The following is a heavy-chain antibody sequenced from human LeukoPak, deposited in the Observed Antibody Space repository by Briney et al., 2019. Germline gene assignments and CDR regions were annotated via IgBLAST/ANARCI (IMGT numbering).Heavy chain of an antibody. CDR1: GGSFSGYY. CDR3: GRGGPRGHVRVHFDD. Sequence: SETLSLTYAVYGGSFSGYYWSWLRQPPGKGLEWIGGIYNSDSTNSNPSLKSLVTISVDTSKKQFSQKRSPVTAAATAVYYCGRGGPRGHVRVHFDDGGEG. V-gene: IGHV4-34*01. J-gene: IGHJ4*02. CDR2: IYNSDST.